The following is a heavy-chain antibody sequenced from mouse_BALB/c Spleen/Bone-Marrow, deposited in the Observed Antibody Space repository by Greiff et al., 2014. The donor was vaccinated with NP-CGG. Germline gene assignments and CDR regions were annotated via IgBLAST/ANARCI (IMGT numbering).Heavy chain of an antibody. Sequence: DLVKPGASVKLSCKASGYTFTSYWINWIKQRPGQGLEWIGRIAPGSGDTYYNEIFKGKATLTVDTSSSTAYIQLSSLSSEGSAVYFCARGEVRRAGYYFDYWGQGTTLTVSS. D-gene: IGHD2-14*01. CDR3: ARGEVRRAGYYFDY. CDR2: IAPGSGDT. V-gene: IGHV1S41*01. J-gene: IGHJ2*01. CDR1: GYTFTSYW.